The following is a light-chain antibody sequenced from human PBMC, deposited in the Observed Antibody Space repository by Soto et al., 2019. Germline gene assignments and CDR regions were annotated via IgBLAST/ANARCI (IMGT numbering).Light chain of an antibody. Sequence: EIVLTQSPGTLSLSPGDRATLSCRASQSVSDNYLAWYQQKPGQAPRLLIYDTSTRATGIPDRFSGSGSGTDFPLTISRLESEDFAVYYCQQYGSSPRTFGQGTKVEFK. CDR3: QQYGSSPRT. J-gene: IGKJ1*01. CDR2: DTS. CDR1: QSVSDNY. V-gene: IGKV3-20*01.